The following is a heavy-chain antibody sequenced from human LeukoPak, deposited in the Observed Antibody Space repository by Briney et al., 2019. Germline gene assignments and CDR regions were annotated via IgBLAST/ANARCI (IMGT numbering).Heavy chain of an antibody. D-gene: IGHD2-8*01. CDR1: GYTFTSYG. CDR2: ISAYNGNT. Sequence: ASVKVSCKASGYTFTSYGISWVRQAPGQGLEWMGWISAYNGNTNYAQKLQGRVTMTTDTSTSTAYMELRSLRSDDTAVYYCARGRTCTNGVCSSGVGYWGQGTLVTVSS. J-gene: IGHJ4*02. CDR3: ARGRTCTNGVCSSGVGY. V-gene: IGHV1-18*01.